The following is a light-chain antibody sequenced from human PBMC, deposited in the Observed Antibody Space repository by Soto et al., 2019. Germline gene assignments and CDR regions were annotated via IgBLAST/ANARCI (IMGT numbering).Light chain of an antibody. CDR1: QGISSY. V-gene: IGKV1-9*01. J-gene: IGKJ1*01. CDR3: QQLNNYPRT. CDR2: AAS. Sequence: DIPLTQSPSFLSASVGDRVTITCRTSQGISSYLAWYQQKPGKAPKLLIYAASTLQSGVPSRFSGSGSGTEFTLTISNLQPEDFATYYCQQLNNYPRTFGQGTKVEIK.